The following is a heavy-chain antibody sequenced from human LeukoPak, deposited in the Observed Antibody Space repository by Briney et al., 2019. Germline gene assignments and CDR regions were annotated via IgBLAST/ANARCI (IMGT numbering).Heavy chain of an antibody. CDR1: GGSISSSSYY. Sequence: SETLSLTCTVSGGSISSSSYYWGWIRQPPGKGLEWIGSIYYSGSTYYNPSLKSRVTISVDTSKNQFSLKLSSVTAADTAVYYCARQGGTRTKYYFDYWGQGTLVTVSS. V-gene: IGHV4-39*01. D-gene: IGHD2-15*01. CDR2: IYYSGST. J-gene: IGHJ4*02. CDR3: ARQGGTRTKYYFDY.